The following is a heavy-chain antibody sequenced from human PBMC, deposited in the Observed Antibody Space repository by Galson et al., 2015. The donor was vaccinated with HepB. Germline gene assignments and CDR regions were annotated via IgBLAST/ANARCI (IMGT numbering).Heavy chain of an antibody. CDR2: LYYSGST. Sequence: PPGQGLEWIGYLYYSGSTYYNPSLKSRVTISVDTSKNQFSLKLSSVTAADTAVYYCARVPTPVYCGGDCYRDAFDIWGQGTMVTVSS. V-gene: IGHV4-30-4*01. J-gene: IGHJ3*02. D-gene: IGHD2-21*02. CDR3: ARVPTPVYCGGDCYRDAFDI.